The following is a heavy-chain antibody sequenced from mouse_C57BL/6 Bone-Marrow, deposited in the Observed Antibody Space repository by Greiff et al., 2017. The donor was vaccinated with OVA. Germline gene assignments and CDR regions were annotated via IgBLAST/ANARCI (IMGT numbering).Heavy chain of an antibody. V-gene: IGHV5-17*01. CDR1: GFTFSDYG. J-gene: IGHJ1*03. Sequence: VQLQQSGGGLVKPGGSLKLSCAASGFTFSDYGMHWVRQAPEKGLEWVAYISSGSSTIYYADTVKGRFTISRDNAKNTLFLQMTSLRSEDTAMYYCAIYGNYGYFDVWGTGTTVTVSS. D-gene: IGHD2-1*01. CDR3: AIYGNYGYFDV. CDR2: ISSGSSTI.